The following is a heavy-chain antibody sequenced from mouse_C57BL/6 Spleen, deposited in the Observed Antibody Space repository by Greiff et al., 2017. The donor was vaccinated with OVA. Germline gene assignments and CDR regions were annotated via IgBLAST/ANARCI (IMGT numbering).Heavy chain of an antibody. CDR3: AREGDSSGYGAY. CDR1: GYTFTSYW. V-gene: IGHV1-52*01. D-gene: IGHD3-2*02. J-gene: IGHJ3*01. Sequence: QVQLQQPGAELVRPGSSVKLSCKASGYTFTSYWMHWVKQRPIQGLEWIGNIDPSASETHYNQKFKDKATLTVDKSSSTSYMQLSSLTSEASAVYYCAREGDSSGYGAYWGQGTLVTVSA. CDR2: IDPSASET.